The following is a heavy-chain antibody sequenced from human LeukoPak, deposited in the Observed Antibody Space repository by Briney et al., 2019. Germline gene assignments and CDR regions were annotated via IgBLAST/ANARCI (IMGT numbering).Heavy chain of an antibody. CDR3: ARGRGVDAFDI. CDR1: AFSLNAYN. CDR2: IYSGGST. Sequence: GGSLRLSCAASAFSLNAYNMSWVRQAPGKGLEWVSVIYSGGSTYYADSVKGRFTISRDNSKNTLYLQMNSLRAEDTAVYYCARGRGVDAFDIWGQGTMVTVSS. J-gene: IGHJ3*02. V-gene: IGHV3-53*01.